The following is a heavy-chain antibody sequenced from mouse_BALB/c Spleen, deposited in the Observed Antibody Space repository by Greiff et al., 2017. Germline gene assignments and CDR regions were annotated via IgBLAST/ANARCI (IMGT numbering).Heavy chain of an antibody. J-gene: IGHJ2*01. Sequence: QVHVKQSGPGLVAPSQSLSITCTVSGFSLTSYGVHWVRQPPGKGLEWLGVIWAGGSTNYNSALMSRLSISKDNSKSQVFLKMNSLQTDDTAMYYCARDRTFYFDYWGQGTTLTVSS. CDR2: IWAGGST. CDR1: GFSLTSYG. CDR3: ARDRTFYFDY. V-gene: IGHV2-9*02.